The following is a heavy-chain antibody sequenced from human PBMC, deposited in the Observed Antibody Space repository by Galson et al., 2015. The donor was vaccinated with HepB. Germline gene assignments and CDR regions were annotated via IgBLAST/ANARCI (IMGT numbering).Heavy chain of an antibody. CDR1: GFTVSSNY. Sequence: SLRLSCAASGFTVSSNYMSWVRQAPGKGLEWVSVIYSGGSTYYADSVKGRFTISRDNSKNTLYLQMNSLRAEDTAVYYCARAVCDSSGPTAGGDYWGQGTLVTVSS. V-gene: IGHV3-53*01. CDR3: ARAVCDSSGPTAGGDY. CDR2: IYSGGST. J-gene: IGHJ4*02. D-gene: IGHD3-22*01.